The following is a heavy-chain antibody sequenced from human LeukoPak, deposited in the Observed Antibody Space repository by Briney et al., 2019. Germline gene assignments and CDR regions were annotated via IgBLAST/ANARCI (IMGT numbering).Heavy chain of an antibody. J-gene: IGHJ3*02. CDR1: GFTFSDYY. CDR2: ISSSSSYT. V-gene: IGHV3-11*06. CDR3: ARASSKQLAGYLPDGFDI. D-gene: IGHD3-9*01. Sequence: GGSLRLSCAASGFTFSDYYMSWIRQAPGKGLEWVSYISSSSSYTNYADSVKGRFTISRDNAKNSLSLQMNSLRADDAAVYYCARASSKQLAGYLPDGFDIWGQGTMVTVSS.